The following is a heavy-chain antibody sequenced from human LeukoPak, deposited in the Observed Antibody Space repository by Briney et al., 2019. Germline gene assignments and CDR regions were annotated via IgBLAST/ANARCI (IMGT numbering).Heavy chain of an antibody. CDR2: VKPDGSEK. D-gene: IGHD6-19*01. J-gene: IGHJ3*02. CDR1: GFSISTHW. CDR3: ARVRIAVAGRAFDI. V-gene: IGHV3-7*01. Sequence: GGSLRLSCAASGFSISTHWVTWVRQAPGKGLEWVANVKPDGSEKYYVDSVKGRFTVSRDNAENSLYLQMNSLRAEDTAVYYCARVRIAVAGRAFDIWGQGTMVTVSS.